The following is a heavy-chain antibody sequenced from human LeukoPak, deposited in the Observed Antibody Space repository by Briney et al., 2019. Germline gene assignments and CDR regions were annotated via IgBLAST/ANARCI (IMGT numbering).Heavy chain of an antibody. J-gene: IGHJ4*02. Sequence: PETLSLTCTVSGGSISSYYWSWIRQPPGKGLEWIGYIYYTGSTTYNPSLKSRVTISVDTSKNLFSLKLTSVTAADAAVYYCARQRDAFFEYWGQGTLVTVSS. CDR2: IYYTGST. CDR1: GGSISSYY. CDR3: ARQRDAFFEY. D-gene: IGHD5-24*01. V-gene: IGHV4-59*01.